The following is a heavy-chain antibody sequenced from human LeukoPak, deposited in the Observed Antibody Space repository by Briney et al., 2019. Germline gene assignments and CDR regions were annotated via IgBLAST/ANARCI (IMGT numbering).Heavy chain of an antibody. CDR2: ITGSDDAT. V-gene: IGHV3-23*01. CDR3: AKGPRLNSGYHPDC. D-gene: IGHD3-22*01. J-gene: IGHJ4*02. CDR1: GFTFTGSA. Sequence: GGSLSLYCAASGFTFTGSAMTWVRQAPGKGLEWVSTITGSDDATYYADSAKGRFTISRDFSKNTVHLLMHSPRVEDTAIYYCAKGPRLNSGYHPDCWGQGTLVTVSS.